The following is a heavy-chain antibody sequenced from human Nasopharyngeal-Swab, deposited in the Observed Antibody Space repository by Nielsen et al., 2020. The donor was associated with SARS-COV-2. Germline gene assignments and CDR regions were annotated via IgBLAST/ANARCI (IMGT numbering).Heavy chain of an antibody. Sequence: GGSLRLSCAASGFSFDDYAMNWVRQAPGKGLEWVSGINWSGGRTGYADCVKGRFTISRDNAKNSLYLQMNSLRAEDTALYYCARDLRSGYDGYYYYGMDVWGQGTTVTVSS. CDR2: INWSGGRT. V-gene: IGHV3-20*04. CDR1: GFSFDDYA. CDR3: ARDLRSGYDGYYYYGMDV. D-gene: IGHD5-12*01. J-gene: IGHJ6*02.